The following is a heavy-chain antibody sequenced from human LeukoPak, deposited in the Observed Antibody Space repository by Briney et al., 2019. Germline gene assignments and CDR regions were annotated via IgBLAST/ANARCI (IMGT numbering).Heavy chain of an antibody. Sequence: ASVKVSCKASGGTFSSYAISWVRQAPGQGLEWMGGIIPIFGTANYAQKFQGRVTITTDESTSTAYMELSSLRSEDTAVYYCARVRDIVVVPAASPHPSDAFDIWGQGTMVTVSS. J-gene: IGHJ3*02. CDR1: GGTFSSYA. D-gene: IGHD2-2*01. CDR3: ARVRDIVVVPAASPHPSDAFDI. CDR2: IIPIFGTA. V-gene: IGHV1-69*05.